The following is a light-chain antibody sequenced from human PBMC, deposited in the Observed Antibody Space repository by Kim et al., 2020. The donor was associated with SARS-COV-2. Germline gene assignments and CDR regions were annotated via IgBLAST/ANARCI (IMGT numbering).Light chain of an antibody. J-gene: IGKJ4*01. CDR1: QSVRNY. CDR2: GSH. Sequence: SPGESATLSCRASQSVRNYLAWYRQNPGQAPTLLIYGSHNRATGIPTRFSGSGSGTDFTLSISNLDPEDFAVYYCQQRSSWLLTFGGGTKVDIK. V-gene: IGKV3-11*01. CDR3: QQRSSWLLT.